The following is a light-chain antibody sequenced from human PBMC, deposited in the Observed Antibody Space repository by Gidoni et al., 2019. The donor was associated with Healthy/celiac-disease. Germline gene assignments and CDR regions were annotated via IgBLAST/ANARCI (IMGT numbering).Light chain of an antibody. V-gene: IGKV3-20*01. J-gene: IGKJ4*01. CDR2: GAS. CDR3: QQYGSSPLT. Sequence: PGERATLSCRASQSVSSSYLAWYQQKPGQAPRLLIYGASSRATGIPDRFSGSGSGTDFTLTISRLEPEDFAVYYCQQYGSSPLTFGGGTKVEIK. CDR1: QSVSSSY.